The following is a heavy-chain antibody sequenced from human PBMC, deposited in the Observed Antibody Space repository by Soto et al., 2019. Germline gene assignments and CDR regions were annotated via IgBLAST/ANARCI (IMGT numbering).Heavy chain of an antibody. V-gene: IGHV3-15*04. J-gene: IGHJ4*02. D-gene: IGHD6-19*01. CDR1: GFIFTNAW. Sequence: EVQLVESGGGLVNPGGSLRLSCAASGFIFTNAWVSWVRQAPGKGLEWGGRVGSEADGGTIDYAAPVKGRFTVSRDQSKNTVHLQMNSLKTEDTAVYYCTTRAVPGWGQGTLVTVSS. CDR2: VGSEADGGTI. CDR3: TTRAVPG.